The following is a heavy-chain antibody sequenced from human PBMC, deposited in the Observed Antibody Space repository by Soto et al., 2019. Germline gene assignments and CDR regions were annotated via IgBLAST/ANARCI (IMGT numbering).Heavy chain of an antibody. CDR2: IYHGGST. Sequence: QVQLQESGPGLVKPSGTLSLTCVVSGGSISSSNWWSWVRQTPGKALEWIGEIYHGGSTNYHPSLQSRVSMSLDKSNNQFSLTLTSVTAADTAVYFCAGSYENDDYYYDYWGRGILVTVSS. V-gene: IGHV4-4*02. J-gene: IGHJ4*02. CDR1: GGSISSSNW. D-gene: IGHD3-16*01. CDR3: AGSYENDDYYYDY.